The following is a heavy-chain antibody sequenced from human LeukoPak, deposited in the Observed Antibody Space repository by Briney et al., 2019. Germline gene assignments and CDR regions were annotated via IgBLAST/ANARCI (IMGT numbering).Heavy chain of an antibody. CDR2: IYYSGST. V-gene: IGHV4-39*01. CDR3: ARGPYSYDSSGAFDI. D-gene: IGHD3-22*01. CDR1: GGSISSSSYY. J-gene: IGHJ3*02. Sequence: PSETLSLTRTVSGGSISSSSYYWGWLRQPPGKGLEWIGRIYYSGSTYYHPSLQTPFTISVDTSKNQFSVKLSSVTAADTAVYFCARGPYSYDSSGAFDIWGQGTMVTVSS.